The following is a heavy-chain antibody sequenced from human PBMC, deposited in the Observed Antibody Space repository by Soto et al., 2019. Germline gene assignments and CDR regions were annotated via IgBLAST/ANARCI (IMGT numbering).Heavy chain of an antibody. CDR1: GYTFTHYY. CDR3: ATSVNSAMAFDY. CDR2: INPNGGIT. V-gene: IGHV1-46*01. Sequence: QVQLVQSGAEVKKPGASVRVSCKASGYTFTHYYIHWVRQAPGQGLEWMGIINPNGGITTYAQKFRAGFSMTRDTSTSTFSLELSSLRSEDSAVYYCATSVNSAMAFDYWGQGTLVTVSS. J-gene: IGHJ4*02. D-gene: IGHD5-18*01.